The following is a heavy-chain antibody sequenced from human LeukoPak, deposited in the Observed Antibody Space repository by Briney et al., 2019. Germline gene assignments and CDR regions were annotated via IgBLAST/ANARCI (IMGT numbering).Heavy chain of an antibody. J-gene: IGHJ4*02. V-gene: IGHV3-23*01. Sequence: GGSLRLSCAASGFTFISYAMSWVRQAPGKGLEWVSAISGSGRSTFYADSVKGRFTISRDNSKNTLYLQMNSLRAEDTAVYYCAKDSTAIPVDYWGQGTLVTVSS. CDR3: AKDSTAIPVDY. CDR2: ISGSGRST. CDR1: GFTFISYA. D-gene: IGHD2-21*02.